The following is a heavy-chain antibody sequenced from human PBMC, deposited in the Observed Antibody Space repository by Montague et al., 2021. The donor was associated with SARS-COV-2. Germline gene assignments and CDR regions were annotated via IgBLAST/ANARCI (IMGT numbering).Heavy chain of an antibody. V-gene: IGHV6-1*01. J-gene: IGHJ4*02. CDR2: IYYRSKWYS. D-gene: IGHD6-19*01. CDR1: GDSVSSNSVA. Sequence: CAISGDSVSSNSVAWSRIRQSPPRGLEWVGRIYYRSKWYSDYAPSVRGRLTVNPDASKNEFSLELNYVTTEDTAVYYCVRYSGWFYFDFWGQGTLVTISS. CDR3: VRYSGWFYFDF.